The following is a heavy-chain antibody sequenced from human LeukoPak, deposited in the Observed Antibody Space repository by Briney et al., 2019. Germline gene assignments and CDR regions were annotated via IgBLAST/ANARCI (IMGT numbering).Heavy chain of an antibody. Sequence: PGGSLRLSCAASGFTFSSYAMSWVRQAPGKGLEWVSAISGSGGSTYYADSVKGRFTISRDNSKNTLYLQMNSLRAEDTAVYYCAKDPAITIFGVVTKGDAFDIWGQETMVTVSS. CDR3: AKDPAITIFGVVTKGDAFDI. CDR2: ISGSGGST. J-gene: IGHJ3*02. CDR1: GFTFSSYA. V-gene: IGHV3-23*01. D-gene: IGHD3-3*01.